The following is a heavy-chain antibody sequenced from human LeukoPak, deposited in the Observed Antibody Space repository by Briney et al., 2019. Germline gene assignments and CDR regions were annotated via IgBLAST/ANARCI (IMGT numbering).Heavy chain of an antibody. CDR2: ISGSGGST. Sequence: PGGSLRLSCAASGFTFSSYAMSWVRQAPGKGLEYVSAISGSGGSTYYADSVKGRFTISRDNSKNTLSLQMNSLRAEDTALYYCAQVTCPGVSCPNYYYGMDVWGQGTTVTVSS. CDR3: AQVTCPGVSCPNYYYGMDV. V-gene: IGHV3-23*01. J-gene: IGHJ6*02. CDR1: GFTFSSYA. D-gene: IGHD2-8*02.